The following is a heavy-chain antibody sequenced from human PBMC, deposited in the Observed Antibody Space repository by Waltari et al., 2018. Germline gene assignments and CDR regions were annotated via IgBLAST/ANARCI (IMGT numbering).Heavy chain of an antibody. Sequence: EVQLVASGGGLVQPEGYRRLSCAGSGFAFSGNCMAWVRKAPGKGLEWVANIKEDGSKKNYVDSVEGRFTISRDNAKNSLYLQMNSLRAEDTALYYCVRHGFWNFDFWGQGTLVTVSS. CDR3: VRHGFWNFDF. D-gene: IGHD3-3*01. J-gene: IGHJ4*02. CDR2: IKEDGSKK. V-gene: IGHV3-7*01. CDR1: GFAFSGNC.